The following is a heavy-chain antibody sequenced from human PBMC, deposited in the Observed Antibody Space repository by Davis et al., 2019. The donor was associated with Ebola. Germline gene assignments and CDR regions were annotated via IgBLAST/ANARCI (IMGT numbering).Heavy chain of an antibody. D-gene: IGHD3-9*01. J-gene: IGHJ3*02. CDR3: ARGRYFDWVDAFDI. CDR2: ITSSSHTI. V-gene: IGHV3-48*02. Sequence: PGGPLRLSCAASGFTFNTYAMAWVRQAPGEGLEWVSYITSSSHTIYYADSVKGRFTISRDNAKNSLYLQMNSLRDDDTAMYYCARGRYFDWVDAFDIWGQGTMVSVSS. CDR1: GFTFNTYA.